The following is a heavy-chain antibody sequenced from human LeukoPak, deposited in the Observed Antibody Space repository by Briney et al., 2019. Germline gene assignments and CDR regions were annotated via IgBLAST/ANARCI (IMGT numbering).Heavy chain of an antibody. CDR1: GFTFSGYS. V-gene: IGHV3-21*01. CDR2: ISRSSDYI. CDR3: ARDYDVLTGRSLDY. Sequence: GGSLRLSCAASGFTFSGYSINWVRQPPEKGLEWVSSISRSSDYIHYADSVKGRFTISRDNAKNSLYLQMNSLRAEDTAVYYCARDYDVLTGRSLDYWGQGTLVTVSS. D-gene: IGHD3-9*01. J-gene: IGHJ4*02.